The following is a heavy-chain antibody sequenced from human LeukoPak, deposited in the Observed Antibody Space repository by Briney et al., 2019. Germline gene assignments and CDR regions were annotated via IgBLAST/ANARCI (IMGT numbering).Heavy chain of an antibody. CDR1: GFTFSSYT. CDR2: ISSSGSTT. V-gene: IGHV3-48*01. CDR3: AMRGDILVIPATYMFDY. D-gene: IGHD2-2*01. Sequence: PGGSLRLSCAASGFTFSSYTMNWVRQAPGKGLEWVSYISSSGSTTYYADSMKGRFTISRDNAKNSPYLQMNSLRAEDTAVYYCAMRGDILVIPATYMFDYWGQGTLVTVSS. J-gene: IGHJ4*02.